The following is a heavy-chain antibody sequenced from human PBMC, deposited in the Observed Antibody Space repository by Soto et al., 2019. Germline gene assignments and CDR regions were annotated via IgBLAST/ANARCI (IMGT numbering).Heavy chain of an antibody. J-gene: IGHJ6*03. CDR2: IRSKAYGGTT. CDR3: TRVMDYDFWSGYYTGPYYYYYMDV. V-gene: IGHV3-49*03. CDR1: GFTFGDYA. D-gene: IGHD3-3*01. Sequence: GGSLRLSCTASGFTFGDYAMSWFRQAPGKGLEWVGFIRSKAYGGTTEYAASVKGRFTISRDDSKSIAYLQMNSLKTEDTAVYYCTRVMDYDFWSGYYTGPYYYYYMDVWGKGTTVTVSS.